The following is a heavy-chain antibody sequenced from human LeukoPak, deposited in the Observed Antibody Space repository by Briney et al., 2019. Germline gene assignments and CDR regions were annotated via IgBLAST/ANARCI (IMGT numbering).Heavy chain of an antibody. CDR1: GFSFGNYA. D-gene: IGHD3-3*02. J-gene: IGHJ2*01. CDR2: IAGNGFTK. V-gene: IGHV3-23*01. CDR3: ARVGDHFHWYLDL. Sequence: GGSLRLSCAASGFSFGNYAMSWVRQAPGKGLEWVSSIAGNGFTKYYADSAKGRFSISRDNSNNTMFMQLNSLRAEDTAVYYCARVGDHFHWYLDLWGGGTVVTVSS.